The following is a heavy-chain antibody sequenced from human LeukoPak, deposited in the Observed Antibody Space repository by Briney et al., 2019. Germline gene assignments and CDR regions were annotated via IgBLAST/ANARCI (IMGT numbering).Heavy chain of an antibody. CDR2: IIGSAVNT. Sequence: TGGSLRLSCGASGLTVSSYGMSWVRQAPGKGLEWVSTIIGSAVNTYYADSVKGRFTISRDNAKNTLYLQMNSLRVEDTAVFHCAREGTYSNGPDYWGQGTLVTVSS. J-gene: IGHJ4*02. CDR1: GLTVSSYG. CDR3: AREGTYSNGPDY. D-gene: IGHD3-22*01. V-gene: IGHV3-23*01.